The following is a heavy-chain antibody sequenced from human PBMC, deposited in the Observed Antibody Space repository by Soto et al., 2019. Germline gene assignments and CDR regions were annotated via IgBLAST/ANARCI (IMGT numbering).Heavy chain of an antibody. CDR2: IYYTGGT. J-gene: IGHJ4*02. CDR1: GGSVRSGSYY. CDR3: ARVRVWFGSGASSLIFDF. V-gene: IGHV4-61*01. Sequence: QVQLQESGPGLVRPSETLSLTCSVSGGSVRSGSYYWAWIRQTAGKALEWIGHIYYTGGTHYNPSLSTRVTMSIDRSIRQLSLILKSVTAADTAVYYCARVRVWFGSGASSLIFDFWGQGVLVTVSS. D-gene: IGHD3-10*01.